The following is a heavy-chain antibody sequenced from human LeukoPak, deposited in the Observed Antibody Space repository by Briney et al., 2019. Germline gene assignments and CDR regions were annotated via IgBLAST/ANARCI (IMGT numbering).Heavy chain of an antibody. J-gene: IGHJ5*02. D-gene: IGHD4-17*01. Sequence: PGRSLRLSCAASGFTFSSYAMHWVRQAPGKGLEWVAVISYDGSNKYYADSVKGRFTTSRDNSKNTLYLQMNSLRAEDTAVYYCAKSPGMTTVTSGWFDPWGQGTLVTVSS. V-gene: IGHV3-30-3*02. CDR3: AKSPGMTTVTSGWFDP. CDR2: ISYDGSNK. CDR1: GFTFSSYA.